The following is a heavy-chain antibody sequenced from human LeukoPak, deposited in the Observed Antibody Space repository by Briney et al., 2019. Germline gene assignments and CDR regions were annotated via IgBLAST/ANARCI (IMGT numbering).Heavy chain of an antibody. J-gene: IGHJ3*02. CDR1: GFTFSGYG. CDR2: ISSSGGST. Sequence: PGGSLRLSCAASGFTFSGYGMTWVRQAPGKGLEWVSVISSSGGSTFYADTVKGRFTISRDNSKDTLYLQMNSLRAEDTAVYYCARVAYCSGGSCYADVDAFDIWGQGTMVTVSS. D-gene: IGHD2-15*01. V-gene: IGHV3-23*01. CDR3: ARVAYCSGGSCYADVDAFDI.